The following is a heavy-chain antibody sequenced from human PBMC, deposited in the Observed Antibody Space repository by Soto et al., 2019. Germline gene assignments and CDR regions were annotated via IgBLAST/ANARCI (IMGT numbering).Heavy chain of an antibody. V-gene: IGHV3-23*01. Sequence: EVQLLESGGGLVQPGGSLRLSCAASGFTFSSYAMSWVRQAPGKGLEWVSAISGSGGSTYYADSVKGRFTISGDNSKNTLYLQMNSMRAEDTAVYYCANGPILEWLSGDDAFDIWGQGTMVTVSS. CDR3: ANGPILEWLSGDDAFDI. CDR2: ISGSGGST. J-gene: IGHJ3*02. D-gene: IGHD3-3*01. CDR1: GFTFSSYA.